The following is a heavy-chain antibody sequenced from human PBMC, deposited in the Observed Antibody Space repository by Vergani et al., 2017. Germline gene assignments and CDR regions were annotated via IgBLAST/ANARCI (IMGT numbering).Heavy chain of an antibody. CDR3: ARETVVTSWDGYRFHYMDV. V-gene: IGHV4-61*02. J-gene: IGHJ6*03. CDR1: GGAVNSGSNF. Sequence: QVQLQESGPGLVKPSQTLSLTCSVSGGAVNSGSNFWTWIRQPAGKGLEWIGRTSTDGSTNYNPSLKSRVTVSVDTSKTQSSLRLTSATAEDTAVYYCARETVVTSWDGYRFHYMDVWGKGATVTVSS. CDR2: TSTDGST. D-gene: IGHD3-16*02.